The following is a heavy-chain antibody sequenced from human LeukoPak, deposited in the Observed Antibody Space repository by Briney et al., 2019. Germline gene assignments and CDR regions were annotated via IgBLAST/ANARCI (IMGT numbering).Heavy chain of an antibody. J-gene: IGHJ4*02. CDR2: IGIDSGNT. D-gene: IGHD1-1*01. CDR1: GFPFIEYS. CDR3: ARDHNYAFDN. Sequence: GGSLRLSCTDSGFPFIEYSMNWVRQVPGKGLEWISYIGIDSGNTKYADSVRGRFTISADKAKNSLYLQMNSLRVEDTAVYYCARDHNYAFDNWGQGTLVSVAS. V-gene: IGHV3-48*01.